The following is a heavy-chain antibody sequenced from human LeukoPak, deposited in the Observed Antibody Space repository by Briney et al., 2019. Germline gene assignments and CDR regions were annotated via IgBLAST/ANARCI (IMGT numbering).Heavy chain of an antibody. CDR2: ISGSGGST. J-gene: IGHJ4*02. V-gene: IGHV3-23*01. CDR1: GFTFSSYA. Sequence: GGSLRLSCAASGFTFSSYAMSWVRQAPGKGLEWVSAISGSGGSTYYADSVKGRFTISRDNSKNTPYLQMNSLRAEDTAVYFCVRARLIRLENFFDYWGQGTLVTVSS. CDR3: VRARLIRLENFFDY. D-gene: IGHD2-21*02.